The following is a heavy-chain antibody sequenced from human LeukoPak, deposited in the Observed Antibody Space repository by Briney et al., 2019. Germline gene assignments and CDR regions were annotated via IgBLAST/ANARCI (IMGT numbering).Heavy chain of an antibody. CDR3: ARHRRTAPGAAFDI. D-gene: IGHD1-26*01. Sequence: SETLSLTCAVYGGSFSGYYWSWIRQPPGKGLEWIGEINHSGSTNYNPSLKSRVTISVDTSKNQFSLKLCSVTAADTAVYYCARHRRTAPGAAFDIWGQGTMVTVSS. CDR2: INHSGST. J-gene: IGHJ3*02. CDR1: GGSFSGYY. V-gene: IGHV4-34*01.